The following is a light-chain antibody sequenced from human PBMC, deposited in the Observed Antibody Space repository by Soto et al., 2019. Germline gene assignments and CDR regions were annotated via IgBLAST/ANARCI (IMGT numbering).Light chain of an antibody. V-gene: IGLV2-14*03. CDR2: DVS. J-gene: IGLJ1*01. Sequence: QSDLTQPASVCGSPGPSINISRTGTSSDVGGYNYVSWYQHHPGKAPKLIIYDVSNRPSGVSNPFSGSKSGNTASLTISGLQPEDEADYYCSSYTTSNTRQIVFGTGTKVTVL. CDR3: SSYTTSNTRQIV. CDR1: SSDVGGYNY.